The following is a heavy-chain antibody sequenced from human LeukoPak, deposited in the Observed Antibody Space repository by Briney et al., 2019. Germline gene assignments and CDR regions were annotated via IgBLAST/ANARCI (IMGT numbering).Heavy chain of an antibody. CDR1: GGTFSSYA. CDR2: IIPIFGTA. Sequence: SVKVSCKASGGTFSSYAISWVRQAPGQGLEWMGGIIPIFGTANYAQKFQGRVAITADESTSTAYMELSSLRSEDTAVYYCARDVCLGDYSSSCPDYWGQGTLVTVSS. CDR3: ARDVCLGDYSSSCPDY. V-gene: IGHV1-69*13. J-gene: IGHJ4*02. D-gene: IGHD6-13*01.